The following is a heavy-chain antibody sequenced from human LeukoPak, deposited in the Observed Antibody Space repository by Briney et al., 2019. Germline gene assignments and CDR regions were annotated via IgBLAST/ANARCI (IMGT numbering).Heavy chain of an antibody. CDR2: IYYNGNT. V-gene: IGHV4-59*01. D-gene: IGHD1-26*01. J-gene: IGHJ3*02. CDR1: GGSISSYP. CDR3: ARIGVVGTTRRYDAFEI. Sequence: SETLSLTCTVSGGSISSYPWSWIRQPPGKGLEWIGFIYYNGNTNYNPSLKSRVTMSVDTSKNQFSLNLSSVTAADTAMYYCARIGVVGTTRRYDAFEIWGQGTMVTVSS.